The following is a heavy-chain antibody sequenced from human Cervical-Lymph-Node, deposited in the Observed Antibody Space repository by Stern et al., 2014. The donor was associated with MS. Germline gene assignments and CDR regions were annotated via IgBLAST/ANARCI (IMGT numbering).Heavy chain of an antibody. J-gene: IGHJ4*02. CDR3: VKRGITEVRRVRLGDY. Sequence: VQLVESGGGVVQPGRSLRLTCTVSGFTFSSYGMHWVRQAPGKGLEWVSVISYDGSDTYYAESVKGRFTISRDNTKNTLYLEMRRLRREDTAVYYCVKRGITEVRRVRLGDYWGPGTLVIVSS. D-gene: IGHD3-10*01. CDR1: GFTFSSYG. V-gene: IGHV3-30*18. CDR2: ISYDGSDT.